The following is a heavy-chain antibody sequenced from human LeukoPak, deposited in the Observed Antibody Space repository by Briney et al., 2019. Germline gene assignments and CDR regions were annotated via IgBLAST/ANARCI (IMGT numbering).Heavy chain of an antibody. V-gene: IGHV3-64*02. J-gene: IGHJ4*02. CDR3: ARSGKDILTGSPDY. CDR1: GFIFSSYA. D-gene: IGHD3-9*01. Sequence: GGSLRLSCAASGFIFSSYAMQWVRQAPGKELECISAITGNGGGTFYADSVKGRFTISRDNSKNTLFLQMDSLRSDDTAVYYCARSGKDILTGSPDYWGQGTLVTVSS. CDR2: ITGNGGGT.